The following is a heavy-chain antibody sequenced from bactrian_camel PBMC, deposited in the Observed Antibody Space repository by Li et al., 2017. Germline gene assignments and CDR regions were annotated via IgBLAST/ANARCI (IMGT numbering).Heavy chain of an antibody. D-gene: IGHD1*01. CDR2: ISHDASNT. J-gene: IGHJ4*01. CDR1: GFTFGTYY. CDR3: AAGGSWVTLDSMEYKS. Sequence: HVQLVESGGDLVRPGGSLRLSCAASGFTFGTYYITWVRQAPGKGLEWVSGISHDASNTYYADSVKGRFTISRHKAKNAVYLEIKSLKPEDTAMYYCAAGGSWVTLDSMEYKSWGRGTQVTVS. V-gene: IGHV3S5*01.